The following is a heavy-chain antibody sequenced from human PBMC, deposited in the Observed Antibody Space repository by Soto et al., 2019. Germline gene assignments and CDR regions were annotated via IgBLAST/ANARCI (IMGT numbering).Heavy chain of an antibody. V-gene: IGHV5-10-1*01. J-gene: IGHJ6*02. Sequence: XESLKISWQCSGNSFTSYWISLVLQMPGKGLEWMGRIDPSDSYTNYSPSFQGHVTISADKSISTAYLQWSSLKASDTAMYYCARRGSSHPYYYYGMDVWGQGTTVTVSS. D-gene: IGHD6-13*01. CDR3: ARRGSSHPYYYYGMDV. CDR2: IDPSDSYT. CDR1: GNSFTSYW.